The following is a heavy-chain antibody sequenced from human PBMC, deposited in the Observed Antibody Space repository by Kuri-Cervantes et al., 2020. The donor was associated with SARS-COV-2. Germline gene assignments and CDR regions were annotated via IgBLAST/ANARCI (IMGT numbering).Heavy chain of an antibody. CDR3: ARDSSSPQLYYYYYYMDV. V-gene: IGHV1-69*04. CDR1: GDTFSAYA. CDR2: LSPVLRTT. J-gene: IGHJ6*03. Sequence: SVKVSCKASGDTFSAYAISWVRQAPGQGLEWMGRLSPVLRTTHYAQKFQGRLTITADNSTTTAYMDLGSLKSDDTAVYYCARDSSSPQLYYYYYYMDVWGKGTTVTVSS. D-gene: IGHD6-6*01.